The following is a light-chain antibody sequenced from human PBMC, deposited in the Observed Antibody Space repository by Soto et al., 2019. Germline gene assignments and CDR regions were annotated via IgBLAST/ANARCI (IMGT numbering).Light chain of an antibody. Sequence: DIQMSQSPSSLSASVGDTVTITCRASQNIDNFVAWYQQRPGKAPELLIYAASRLQREAPSRFSGSGSGTDFNITITGLRSEDFATYFCQQTNTSPRTFGQGTKVDIK. V-gene: IGKV1-39*01. J-gene: IGKJ1*01. CDR2: AAS. CDR3: QQTNTSPRT. CDR1: QNIDNF.